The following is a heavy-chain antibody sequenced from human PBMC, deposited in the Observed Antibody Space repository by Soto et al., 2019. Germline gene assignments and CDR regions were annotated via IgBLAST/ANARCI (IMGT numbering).Heavy chain of an antibody. J-gene: IGHJ5*02. CDR2: IDPSDSYT. D-gene: IGHD3-22*01. CDR3: ARLFHYDSRGSPNWFDP. CDR1: GYSFTSYW. V-gene: IGHV5-10-1*01. Sequence: PGESLKISCKGSGYSFTSYWIGWVRQMPGKGLEWMGRIDPSDSYTNYSPSFQGHVTISADKSISTAYLQWSSLKASDTAMYYCARLFHYDSRGSPNWFDPWGQGTLVTVSS.